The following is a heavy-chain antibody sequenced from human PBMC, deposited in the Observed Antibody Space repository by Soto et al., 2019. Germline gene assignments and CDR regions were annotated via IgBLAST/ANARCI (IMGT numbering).Heavy chain of an antibody. CDR2: IIPIFGTT. CDR1: GGTFSGYA. D-gene: IGHD3-10*01. V-gene: IGHV1-69*13. J-gene: IGHJ4*02. Sequence: SVKVSCKASGGTFSGYAISWVRQAPGQGLEWMGGIIPIFGTTNYAQKFQGRVTITADESTSTVYMELSSLRSEETAVYYCARRSPLWFGDPYYFDSWGQGTLVTVSS. CDR3: ARRSPLWFGDPYYFDS.